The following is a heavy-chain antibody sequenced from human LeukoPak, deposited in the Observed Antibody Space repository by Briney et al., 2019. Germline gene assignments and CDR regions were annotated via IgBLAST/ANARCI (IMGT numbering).Heavy chain of an antibody. CDR3: ARDRATYFDY. D-gene: IGHD1-26*01. J-gene: IGHJ4*02. Sequence: ETLSLTCAVYGGSFSGYYWSWIRQAPGKGLEWVAKIKQDGSEKYYVDSVKGRFTISKDNAKNSLYLQMNSLRAEDTAVYYCARDRATYFDYWGQGTLVTVSS. CDR2: IKQDGSEK. CDR1: GGSFSGYY. V-gene: IGHV3-7*01.